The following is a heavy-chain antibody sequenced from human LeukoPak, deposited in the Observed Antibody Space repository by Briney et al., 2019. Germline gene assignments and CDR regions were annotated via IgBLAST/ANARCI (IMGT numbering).Heavy chain of an antibody. CDR3: TTVVLRYFDWLRTFDY. J-gene: IGHJ4*02. V-gene: IGHV3-15*01. CDR1: GFTFSNAW. CDR2: IKSKTDGRQT. Sequence: GGSLRLSCAASGFTFSNAWMSWVRQAPGKGLTGVGRIKSKTDGRQTDYAAPVKGKFTISRDDSKNTLYLQMNSLKTEDTAVYYCTTVVLRYFDWLRTFDYWGQGTLVTVSS. D-gene: IGHD3-9*01.